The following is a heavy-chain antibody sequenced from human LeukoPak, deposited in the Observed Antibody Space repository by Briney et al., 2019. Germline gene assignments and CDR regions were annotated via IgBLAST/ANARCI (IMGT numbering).Heavy chain of an antibody. V-gene: IGHV3-30-3*01. J-gene: IGHJ6*02. D-gene: IGHD2-2*01. Sequence: PGRSLRLSCAASGFTFSSYAMHWVRQAPGKGLEWVAVISCDGSNKYYADSVKGRFTISRDNSKNTLYLQMNSLRAEDTAVYYCARGLQLLMYGMDVWGQGTTVTVSS. CDR1: GFTFSSYA. CDR3: ARGLQLLMYGMDV. CDR2: ISCDGSNK.